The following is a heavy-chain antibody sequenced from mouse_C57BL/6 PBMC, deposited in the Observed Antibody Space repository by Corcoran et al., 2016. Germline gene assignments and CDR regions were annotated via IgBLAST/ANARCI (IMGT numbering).Heavy chain of an antibody. D-gene: IGHD2-2*01. CDR1: GYTFTTYG. CDR3: AEPLWLRRGYYFDY. V-gene: IGHV9-3*01. J-gene: IGHJ2*01. Sequence: QIQLVQSGPELKKPGETVKISCKASGYTFTTYGMSWVKQAPGKGLKWMGWINTYSGVPTYADDFKGRFAFSLETSASTAYLQINNLKNEDTATYFCAEPLWLRRGYYFDYWGQGTTLTVSS. CDR2: INTYSGVP.